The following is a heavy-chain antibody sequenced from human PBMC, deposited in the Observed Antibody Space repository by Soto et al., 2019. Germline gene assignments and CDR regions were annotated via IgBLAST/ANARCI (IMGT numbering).Heavy chain of an antibody. CDR3: AREKQRVPVGSYLDS. J-gene: IGHJ4*02. CDR2: IYYSGTT. Sequence: SETLSLTCTVSGGSITSAGYYWAWIRQHPGKGLEWFACIYYSGTTSYSPSLRSRLTISVDTSKSQFSLKLTSVTAADTAVYYCAREKQRVPVGSYLDSWGQGTLVTVSS. CDR1: GGSITSAGYY. V-gene: IGHV4-31*03.